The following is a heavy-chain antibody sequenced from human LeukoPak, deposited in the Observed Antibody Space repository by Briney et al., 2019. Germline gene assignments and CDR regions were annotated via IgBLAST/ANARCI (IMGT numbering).Heavy chain of an antibody. V-gene: IGHV3-23*01. CDR1: GFTFSSYA. CDR2: ISGSGGST. CDR3: AKDLYSSSVGGSYYYYYGMDV. J-gene: IGHJ6*02. D-gene: IGHD6-13*01. Sequence: GGSLRLSCAASGFTFSSYAMSWVRQAPGKGLEWVSAISGSGGSTYYADSVKGWFTISRDNSKNTLYLQMNSLRAEDTAVYYCAKDLYSSSVGGSYYYYYGMDVWGQGTTVTVSS.